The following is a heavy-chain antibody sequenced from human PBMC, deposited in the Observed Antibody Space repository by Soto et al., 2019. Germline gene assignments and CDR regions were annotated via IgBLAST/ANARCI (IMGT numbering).Heavy chain of an antibody. V-gene: IGHV4-59*01. CDR3: ARVCIGHEGGAFDP. CDR2: IYYSGST. Sequence: SETLSLTCTVYGGSISSYYWSWIRQPPGKGLEWIGYIYYSGSTNCNPSLTSRVTISVDTSKNQVSLKLSSVTAADTAVEYCARVCIGHEGGAFDPWGQGTLVT. CDR1: GGSISSYY. D-gene: IGHD1-26*01. J-gene: IGHJ5*02.